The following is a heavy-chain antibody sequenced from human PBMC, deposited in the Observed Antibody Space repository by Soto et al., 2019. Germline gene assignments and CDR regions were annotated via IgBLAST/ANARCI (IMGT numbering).Heavy chain of an antibody. Sequence: GSLIVSWAASGFTCSNYSMSLVLQVAGKGPEWVAVISGGGGATYYADSVKGRFTISRDNSKNTLFLQMNSPRADDTAVYFCAKSNTGSFLNNHFDYSGLGTLVTVSS. CDR2: ISGGGGAT. D-gene: IGHD1-26*01. V-gene: IGHV3-23*01. CDR3: AKSNTGSFLNNHFDY. J-gene: IGHJ4*02. CDR1: GFTCSNYS.